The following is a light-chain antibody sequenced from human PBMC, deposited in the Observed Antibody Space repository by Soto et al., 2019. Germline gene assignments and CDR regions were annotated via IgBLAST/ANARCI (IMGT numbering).Light chain of an antibody. CDR2: DAS. Sequence: EIVLTQSPGTLYLSPGERATLSCSASQSVSRYLAWYQQKPGQAPRLLIYDASTWSTGISARFSGSGSGTDFTLTIRSLEPEDFAMYYCQLRSNCRVTFGQGTKVAVK. J-gene: IGKJ1*01. CDR1: QSVSRY. CDR3: QLRSNCRVT. V-gene: IGKV3-11*01.